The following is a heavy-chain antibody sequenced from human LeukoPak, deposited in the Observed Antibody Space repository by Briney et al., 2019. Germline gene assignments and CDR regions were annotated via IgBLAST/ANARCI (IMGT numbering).Heavy chain of an antibody. Sequence: GGSLRLSCAASGFTVSSNYMSWVRQAPGKGLEWVSSISSSSSYIHYADSVKGRFTISRDNAKNSLYLQMNSLRAEDTAVYYCARDRTGKLVAATMAYWGQGTLVTVSS. CDR2: ISSSSSYI. D-gene: IGHD2-15*01. J-gene: IGHJ4*02. V-gene: IGHV3-21*01. CDR3: ARDRTGKLVAATMAY. CDR1: GFTVSSNY.